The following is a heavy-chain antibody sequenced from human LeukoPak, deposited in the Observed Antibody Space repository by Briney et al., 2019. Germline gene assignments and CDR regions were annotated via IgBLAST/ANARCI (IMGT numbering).Heavy chain of an antibody. J-gene: IGHJ6*02. V-gene: IGHV3-7*01. D-gene: IGHD5-18*01. CDR1: GFTFSSYW. Sequence: PGGSLRLSCAASGFTFSSYWMSWVRQAPGEGLEWVANIKQDGSEKYYVDSVKGRFTISRDNAKNSLYLQMNSLRAEDTAVYYCARESNMGDSYGQDYYYYGMDVWGQGTTVTVSS. CDR3: ARESNMGDSYGQDYYYYGMDV. CDR2: IKQDGSEK.